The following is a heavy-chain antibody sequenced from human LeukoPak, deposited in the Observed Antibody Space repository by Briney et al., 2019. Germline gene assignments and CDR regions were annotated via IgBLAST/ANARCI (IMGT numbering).Heavy chain of an antibody. CDR3: ARIRPVTTGLKGYYFDY. V-gene: IGHV1-8*01. CDR2: MNPKTGKT. Sequence: ASVKVSCRTSGYTFSSYEINWVRQATGRGLEWVGWMNPKTGKTAYARNLQGRVTITRDTSISTAYMDLSGLRSEDTAVYYCARIRPVTTGLKGYYFDYWGQGTLVTVSS. CDR1: GYTFSSYE. D-gene: IGHD1-1*01. J-gene: IGHJ4*02.